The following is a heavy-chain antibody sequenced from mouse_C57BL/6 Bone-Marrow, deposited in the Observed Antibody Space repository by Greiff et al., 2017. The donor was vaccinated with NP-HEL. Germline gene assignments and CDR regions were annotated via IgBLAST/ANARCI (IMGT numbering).Heavy chain of an antibody. CDR2: IHPNSGST. Sequence: QVQLQQPGAELVKPGASVKLSCKASGYTFTSYWMHWVKQRPGQGLEWIGMIHPNSGSTNYNEKFKSKATLTVDKSSSTAYMQLSSLTSEDSAVYYCARHYYVGTGFAYWGQGTLVTVSA. D-gene: IGHD1-1*02. CDR3: ARHYYVGTGFAY. J-gene: IGHJ3*01. CDR1: GYTFTSYW. V-gene: IGHV1-64*01.